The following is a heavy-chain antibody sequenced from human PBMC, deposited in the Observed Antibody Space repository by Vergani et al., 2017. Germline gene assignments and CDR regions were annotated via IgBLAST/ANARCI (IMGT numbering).Heavy chain of an antibody. J-gene: IGHJ6*03. V-gene: IGHV4-59*01. CDR2: IYYSGST. CDR1: GGSISSYY. D-gene: IGHD3-9*01. Sequence: QVQLQESGPGLVKPSETLSLTCTVSGGSISSYYWSWIRQPPGKGLEWSGDIYYSGSTNYNPSLKSRVTISVDTSKNQFSLKLSSVTAADTAVYYCARDNYEVVTGYYTDYYFDYMDVWGKGTTVTVSS. CDR3: ARDNYEVVTGYYTDYYFDYMDV.